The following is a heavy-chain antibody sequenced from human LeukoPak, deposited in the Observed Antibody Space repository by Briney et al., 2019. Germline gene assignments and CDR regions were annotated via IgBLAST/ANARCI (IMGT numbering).Heavy chain of an antibody. CDR2: ISGSGGST. CDR1: GFTFSSYA. D-gene: IGHD2-21*02. V-gene: IGHV3-23*01. Sequence: GGSLRLSCAASGFTFSSYAMSWVRQAPGKGLEWVSAISGSGGSTYYADSGKGRFTISRDNSKNTLYLQMNSLRAEDTAIYYCVNNRGGDPTGQFDCWGQGTLVTVSS. CDR3: VNNRGGDPTGQFDC. J-gene: IGHJ4*02.